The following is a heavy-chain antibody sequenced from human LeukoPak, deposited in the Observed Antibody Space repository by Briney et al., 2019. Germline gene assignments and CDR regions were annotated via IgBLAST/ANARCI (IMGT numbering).Heavy chain of an antibody. J-gene: IGHJ1*01. D-gene: IGHD3-22*01. V-gene: IGHV4-39*07. CDR1: GGSISSSSYY. CDR3: ARDALYYYDSSGYYYGEYFQH. Sequence: SETLSLTCTVSGGSISSSSYYWGWSRQPPGKGLEWIGSIYYSGSTYYNPSLKSRVTISVDTSKNQFSLKLSSVTAADTAVYYCARDALYYYDSSGYYYGEYFQHWGQGTLVTVSS. CDR2: IYYSGST.